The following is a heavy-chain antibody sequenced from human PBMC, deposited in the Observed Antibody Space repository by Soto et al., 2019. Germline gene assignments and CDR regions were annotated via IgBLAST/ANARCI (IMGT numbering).Heavy chain of an antibody. V-gene: IGHV4-4*02. CDR3: ASRDPGTSVDY. CDR2: IYRTGST. D-gene: IGHD1-7*01. Sequence: KTXEILALTFAVSGGSVTSNKGWTWFRQPPGQGLEWIGEIYRTGSTNYNPSLKSRVTISLDKSENQFSLKVTSLTAADTAVYYCASRDPGTSVDYWGQGTLVTVSS. CDR1: GGSVTSNKG. J-gene: IGHJ4*02.